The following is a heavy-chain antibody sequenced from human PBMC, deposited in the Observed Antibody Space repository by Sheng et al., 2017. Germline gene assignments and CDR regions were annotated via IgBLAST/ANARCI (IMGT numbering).Heavy chain of an antibody. J-gene: IGHJ3*02. CDR2: ISAYNGNT. V-gene: IGHV1-18*01. CDR3: ARDEPIVGALAGTAFDI. D-gene: IGHD1-26*01. Sequence: QVQLVQSGAEVKKPGASVKVSCKASGYTFTSYGISWVRQAPGQGLEWMGWISAYNGNTNYAQKLQGRVTMTTDTSTSTAYMELRSLRSDDTAVYYCARDEPIVGALAGTAFDIWGQGTMVTVSS. CDR1: GYTFTSYG.